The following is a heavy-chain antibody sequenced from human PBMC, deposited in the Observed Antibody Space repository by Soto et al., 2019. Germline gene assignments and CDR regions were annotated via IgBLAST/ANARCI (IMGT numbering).Heavy chain of an antibody. CDR1: GASISSYY. CDR3: ARAYGGFDNGLDV. D-gene: IGHD5-12*01. CDR2: IYYSGST. Sequence: SETLSLTCTVSGASISSYYRTWSRQPPGKGLELIGYIYYSGSTRYNPSLKSRVTISVDMSKNQFSLKLSSVIAADTAVYYCARAYGGFDNGLDVWGQGTAVTVSS. J-gene: IGHJ6*02. V-gene: IGHV4-59*01.